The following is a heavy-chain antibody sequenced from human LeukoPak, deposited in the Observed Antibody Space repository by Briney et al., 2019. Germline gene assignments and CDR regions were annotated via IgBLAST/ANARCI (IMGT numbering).Heavy chain of an antibody. CDR1: GYTFTSYY. CDR3: ARPGVPVASTSYFDY. Sequence: ASVKVSCKASGYTFTSYYMHWVRQAPGQGLEWMGIINPSGGSTSYAQKFQGRVTMTRDTSTSTVYMELSSLRSEDTAVYCCARPGVPVASTSYFDYWGQGTLVTVSS. D-gene: IGHD2-2*01. J-gene: IGHJ4*02. V-gene: IGHV1-46*01. CDR2: INPSGGST.